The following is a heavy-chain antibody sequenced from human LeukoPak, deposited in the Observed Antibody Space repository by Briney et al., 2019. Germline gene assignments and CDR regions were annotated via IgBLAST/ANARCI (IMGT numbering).Heavy chain of an antibody. CDR2: ISANNGNTKYNT. Sequence: ASVKVSCKASGYTFTSYGISWVRQPPGQGLEWMGLISANNGNTKYNTKYAQNLQGRVTMTTDISTSTAYMELRTLRSDDTAVYYCARDRDRSGSQSYWGQGTLVTVSS. V-gene: IGHV1-18*01. D-gene: IGHD1-26*01. CDR3: ARDRDRSGSQSY. J-gene: IGHJ4*02. CDR1: GYTFTSYG.